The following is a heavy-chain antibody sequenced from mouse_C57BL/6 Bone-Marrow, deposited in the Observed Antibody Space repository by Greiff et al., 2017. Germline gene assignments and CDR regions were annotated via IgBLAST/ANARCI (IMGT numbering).Heavy chain of an antibody. V-gene: IGHV14-3*01. CDR2: IDPANGNT. D-gene: IGHD1-1*01. CDR1: GFNIKNTY. J-gene: IGHJ4*01. CDR3: ARCLYYGSSYGYYAMDY. Sequence: EVQLQQSVAELVRPGASVKLSCTASGFNIKNTYMHWVKQRPEQGLEWIGRIDPANGNTKYAPKFQGKATITADTSSNTAYLQLSSLTSEDTAIYYCARCLYYGSSYGYYAMDYWGQGTSVTVSS.